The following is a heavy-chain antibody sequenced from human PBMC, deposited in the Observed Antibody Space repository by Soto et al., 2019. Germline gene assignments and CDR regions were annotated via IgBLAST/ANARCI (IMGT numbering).Heavy chain of an antibody. Sequence: EVQLVESGGGLVQPGGSLRLSCAASGFTFSSYWMHWVRQAPGKGLVWVSRVNSDGSSTTYADSVKGRFTISRDNTKNTLYLQMNSLIAEDTAVYVCARRSYGGNSGDHWGQGTLVPVSA. CDR3: ARRSYGGNSGDH. J-gene: IGHJ4*02. V-gene: IGHV3-74*01. D-gene: IGHD4-17*01. CDR1: GFTFSSYW. CDR2: VNSDGSST.